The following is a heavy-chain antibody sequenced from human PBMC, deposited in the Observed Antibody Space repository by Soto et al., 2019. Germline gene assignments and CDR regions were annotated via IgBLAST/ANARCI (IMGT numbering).Heavy chain of an antibody. CDR1: GFIFDDHG. V-gene: IGHV3-9*01. Sequence: HLGGSLRLSCVASGFIFDDHGMHWVRQVPGKGLEWVAGISWNSGSIGYADSVKGRFTISRDNAKNSLYLQMNSLRADDTALYYCARTSLTEWELLTLGFDYWGQGTQVTVSS. J-gene: IGHJ4*02. D-gene: IGHD3-22*01. CDR2: ISWNSGSI. CDR3: ARTSLTEWELLTLGFDY.